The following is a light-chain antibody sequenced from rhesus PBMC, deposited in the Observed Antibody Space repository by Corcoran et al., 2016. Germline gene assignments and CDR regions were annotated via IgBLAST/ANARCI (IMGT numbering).Light chain of an antibody. CDR3: QQYDALPYS. J-gene: IGKJ2*01. Sequence: DIQMTQSPSSLSASVGDKVTITCHVSQNINNWLAWYQQKPGKAPKPLFYDASNLQFGVPFRFSGSGSRTDYTLAIGTLQPEDSATYYCQQYDALPYSFDQVTKVEIK. V-gene: IGKV1-19*01. CDR1: QNINNW. CDR2: DAS.